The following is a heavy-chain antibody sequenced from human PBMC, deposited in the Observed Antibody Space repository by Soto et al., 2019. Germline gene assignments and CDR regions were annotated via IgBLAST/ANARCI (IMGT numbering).Heavy chain of an antibody. Sequence: ASVKVSCKASGYTFPSYYMHWVRQAPGQGLEWMGIINPSGGSTSYAQKFQGRVTMTRDTSTSTVYMELSSLRSEDTAVYYCARALLREHHWFDPWGQGTLVTVSS. V-gene: IGHV1-46*01. CDR1: GYTFPSYY. J-gene: IGHJ5*02. D-gene: IGHD3-22*01. CDR3: ARALLREHHWFDP. CDR2: INPSGGST.